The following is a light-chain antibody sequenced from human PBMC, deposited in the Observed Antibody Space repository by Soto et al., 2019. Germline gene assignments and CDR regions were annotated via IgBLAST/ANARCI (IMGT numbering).Light chain of an antibody. J-gene: IGKJ1*01. V-gene: IGKV3-20*01. CDR2: GTS. CDR3: QQYGSSHT. Sequence: EVVLKLSQRTLRLSPGKTTTFSSRASQSVSSSYLAWYKQKPGQAPRLLIYGTSSRATGIPDRFSGSGSGTDFTLTISRLEPEDFAVYYCQQYGSSHTFGQGTKVDIK. CDR1: QSVSSSY.